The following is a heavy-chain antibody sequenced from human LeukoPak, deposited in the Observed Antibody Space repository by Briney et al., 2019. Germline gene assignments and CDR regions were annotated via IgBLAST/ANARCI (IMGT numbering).Heavy chain of an antibody. Sequence: PSETLSLTCTVSGGSISSGNYYWSWLRQPPGKGLEWIGYIYHSGSRYYNPSLKSRVTISVDTSKNQFSLKVSSVTVADTAVYYCARVTNNWFDPWGQGTLVTVSA. CDR1: GGSISSGNYY. CDR2: IYHSGSR. V-gene: IGHV4-30-4*01. J-gene: IGHJ5*02. CDR3: ARVTNNWFDP.